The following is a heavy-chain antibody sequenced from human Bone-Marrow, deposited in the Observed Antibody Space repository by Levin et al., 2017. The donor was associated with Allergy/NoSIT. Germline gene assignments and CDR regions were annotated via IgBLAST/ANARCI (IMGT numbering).Heavy chain of an antibody. CDR3: VRGQFSAFDI. V-gene: IGHV6-1*01. CDR1: GDTIFASNVA. D-gene: IGHD5-24*01. Sequence: SQTLSLTCGISGDTIFASNVAWNWIMQSPSRGLEWLGRTYYRSRWSNDFAVSVKSRITINPDTSKNQFSLQLNSVIPEDTAVYYCVRGQFSAFDIWGQGTVVTVSS. J-gene: IGHJ3*02. CDR2: TYYRSRWSN.